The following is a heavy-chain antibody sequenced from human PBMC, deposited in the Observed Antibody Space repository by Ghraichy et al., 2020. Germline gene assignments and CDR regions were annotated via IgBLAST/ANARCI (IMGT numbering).Heavy chain of an antibody. CDR1: GYTFTSYY. J-gene: IGHJ4*02. Sequence: ASVKVSCKASGYTFTSYYMHWVRQTPGQGLEWMGIINPSGGSTSYAQKFQGRVTMTRDTSTSTVYMELSSLRSEDTAVYYCASTFSSDKQSLYWCQGTLVTVSS. CDR3: ASTFSSDKQSLY. D-gene: IGHD3-16*01. V-gene: IGHV1-46*01. CDR2: INPSGGST.